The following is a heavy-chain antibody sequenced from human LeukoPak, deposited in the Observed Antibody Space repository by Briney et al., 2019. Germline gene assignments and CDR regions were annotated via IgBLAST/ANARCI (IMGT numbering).Heavy chain of an antibody. V-gene: IGHV4-34*01. CDR1: GGSISSYY. D-gene: IGHD2-2*02. CDR2: INHSGST. J-gene: IGHJ5*02. Sequence: SETLSLTCTVSGGSISSYYWSWIRQPPGKGLEWIGEINHSGSTNYNPSLKSRVTISVDTSKNQFSLKLSSVTAADTAVYYCARVPNTLHAWFDPWGQGTLVTVSS. CDR3: ARVPNTLHAWFDP.